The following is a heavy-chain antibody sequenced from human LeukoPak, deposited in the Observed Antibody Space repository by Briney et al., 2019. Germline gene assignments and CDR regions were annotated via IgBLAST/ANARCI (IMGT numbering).Heavy chain of an antibody. Sequence: SVKVSCKASGGTFSSYAISWVRQAPGQGLEWMGRIIPILGIANYAQKFQGRVTITADKSTSTAYMELSSLRSEDTAVYYCARDRGNYYGSGSYSDYYYGMDVWGRGTTVTVSS. J-gene: IGHJ6*02. CDR3: ARDRGNYYGSGSYSDYYYGMDV. V-gene: IGHV1-69*04. CDR2: IIPILGIA. D-gene: IGHD3-10*01. CDR1: GGTFSSYA.